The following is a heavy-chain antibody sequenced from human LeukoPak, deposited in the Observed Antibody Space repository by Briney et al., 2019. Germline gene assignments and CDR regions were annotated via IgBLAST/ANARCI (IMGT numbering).Heavy chain of an antibody. CDR3: AKDSGVSIAVAGPFDY. D-gene: IGHD6-19*01. CDR1: GFTFSSYA. V-gene: IGHV3-23*01. Sequence: GGSLRLSCAASGFTFSSYAMSWVRQAPGKGLEWVSAISGSGGSTYYADSVKGRFTISRDNSKNTLYLQMNSLRAGDTAVYYCAKDSGVSIAVAGPFDYWGQGTLVTVSS. J-gene: IGHJ4*02. CDR2: ISGSGGST.